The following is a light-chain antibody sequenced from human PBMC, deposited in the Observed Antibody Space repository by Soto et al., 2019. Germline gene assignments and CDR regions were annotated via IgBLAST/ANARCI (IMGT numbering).Light chain of an antibody. CDR3: SSYAGSNLWV. J-gene: IGLJ3*02. V-gene: IGLV2-8*01. CDR1: SSDVGNYKY. CDR2: EVS. Sequence: QSALTQSPSASGSPGQSVTISCTGTSSDVGNYKYVSWYQQHPGKAPKLMIYEVSKQPSGVPDRFSGSKSGNTASLTVSGLQVEDEADYYCSSYAGSNLWVFGGGTKLTVL.